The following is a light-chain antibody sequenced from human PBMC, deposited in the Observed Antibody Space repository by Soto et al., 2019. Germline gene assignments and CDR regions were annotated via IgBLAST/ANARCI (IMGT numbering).Light chain of an antibody. J-gene: IGLJ2*01. Sequence: QSALTQPRSVSGSPGQSVTISCTGTSSDVGGYNYVSWYQQHPGKAPKLMIYDVSQRPSGVPDRFSGSKSGNTASLTISGLQTDDEADYSCCSYAGSYTLGAFGGGTKLTVL. CDR1: SSDVGGYNY. CDR3: CSYAGSYTLGA. V-gene: IGLV2-11*01. CDR2: DVS.